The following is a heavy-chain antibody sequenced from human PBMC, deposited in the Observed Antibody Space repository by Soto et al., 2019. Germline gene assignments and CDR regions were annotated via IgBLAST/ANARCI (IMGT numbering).Heavy chain of an antibody. Sequence: GESLKISCKGSGYSFTSYWIGWVRQMPGKGLEWMGIIYPGDSDTRYSPSFQGQVTISADKSISTAYLQWSSLKASDTAMYYCARGKPKGIAAAGTSPNFDYWGQGTLVTVSS. CDR3: ARGKPKGIAAAGTSPNFDY. CDR1: GYSFTSYW. V-gene: IGHV5-51*01. J-gene: IGHJ4*02. CDR2: IYPGDSDT. D-gene: IGHD6-13*01.